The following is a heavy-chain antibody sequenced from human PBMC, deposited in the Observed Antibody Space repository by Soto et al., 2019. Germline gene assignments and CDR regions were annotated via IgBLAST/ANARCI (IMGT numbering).Heavy chain of an antibody. CDR2: INPSGGST. V-gene: IGHV1-46*01. Sequence: QVQLVQSGAEVKKPGASVKVSCKASGYTFTSYYMHWVRQAPGQGLEWMGIINPSGGSTSYAQKFQGRITMTRDTSTSTVCMELSSLRPEDTAVYSCARGVVVAARGWWFDPWGQGPLVTVSS. CDR1: GYTFTSYY. CDR3: ARGVVVAARGWWFDP. J-gene: IGHJ5*02. D-gene: IGHD2-15*01.